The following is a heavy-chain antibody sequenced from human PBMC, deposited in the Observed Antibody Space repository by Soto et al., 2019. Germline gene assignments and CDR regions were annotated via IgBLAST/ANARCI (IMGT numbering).Heavy chain of an antibody. V-gene: IGHV4-30-2*01. CDR1: GGSISSGGYS. D-gene: IGHD3-16*01. J-gene: IGHJ5*02. CDR2: IYHSGST. Sequence: PSETLSLTCAVSGGSISSGGYSWSWIRQPPGKGLEWIGYIYHSGSTYYNPSLKSRVTISVDRSKNQFSLKLSSVTAADTAVYYCAREEGDGVFDPWGQGTLVTVSS. CDR3: AREEGDGVFDP.